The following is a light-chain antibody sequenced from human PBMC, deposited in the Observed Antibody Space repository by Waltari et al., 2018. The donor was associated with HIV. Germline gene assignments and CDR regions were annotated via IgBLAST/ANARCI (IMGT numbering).Light chain of an antibody. CDR1: ALPKRY. Sequence: SYELTQPPSVSVSPGQTAEITCSGDALPKRYSYWYRQKTGQAPVMVIYKATKRPSGIPQRLSGSTSGTKVTLTISGVRAEDEADYYCQSVDDGGTHVVFGGGTKLTVL. CDR3: QSVDDGGTHVV. V-gene: IGLV3-25*03. CDR2: KAT. J-gene: IGLJ2*01.